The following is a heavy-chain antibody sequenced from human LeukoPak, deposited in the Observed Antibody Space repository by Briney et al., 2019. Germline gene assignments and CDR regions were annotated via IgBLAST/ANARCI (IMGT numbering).Heavy chain of an antibody. CDR3: TSFTISSGFP. D-gene: IGHD6-6*01. CDR1: GGSFSGYY. J-gene: IGHJ5*02. V-gene: IGHV3-15*07. Sequence: PSETLSLTCAVYGGSFSGYYWSWIRQPPGKGLEWVGRIKSNTDGGTTDYAAPVKGRFSISRDDSTNTLYLQMNSLKAEDTAVYYCTSFTISSGFPWGQGTLVTVSS. CDR2: IKSNTDGGTT.